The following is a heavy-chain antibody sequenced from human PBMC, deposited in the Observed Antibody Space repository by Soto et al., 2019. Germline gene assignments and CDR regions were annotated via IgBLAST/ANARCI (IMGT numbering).Heavy chain of an antibody. D-gene: IGHD6-6*01. Sequence: QLQLQESGPGRVKPSETLSLTCTVSGGSISSSDDYWGWIRQPPGKGLEWIGSIYYSGSTYYNPSLKSRVTISVDTSKNQFSLKLSSVTAADTAVYYCARLSQLREYYFGYWGQGALVTVSS. CDR1: GGSISSSDDY. CDR2: IYYSGST. CDR3: ARLSQLREYYFGY. V-gene: IGHV4-39*01. J-gene: IGHJ4*02.